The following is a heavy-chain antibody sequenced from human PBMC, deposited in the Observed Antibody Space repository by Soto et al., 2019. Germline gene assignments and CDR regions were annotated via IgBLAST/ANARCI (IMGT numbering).Heavy chain of an antibody. Sequence: GGLRRSWAASGLTLSGYHMNWVRQAPGKGLEWVAYISASGRSILYADSVKGRFTISRDNAKNSLFLQMNSLRDEDTAIYYCTRDSGRGYSMDVWGQGTTVTVSS. D-gene: IGHD2-15*01. J-gene: IGHJ6*02. CDR1: GLTLSGYH. CDR2: ISASGRSI. V-gene: IGHV3-48*02. CDR3: TRDSGRGYSMDV.